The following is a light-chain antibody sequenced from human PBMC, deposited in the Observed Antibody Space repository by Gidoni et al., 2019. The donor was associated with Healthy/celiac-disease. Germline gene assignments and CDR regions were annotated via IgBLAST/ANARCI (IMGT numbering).Light chain of an antibody. Sequence: QSALTQPSSVSGSPGQSITISCTGTSSDVGGYNYVSWYQQHPGKAPKLMISEVSNRPSGVSNRFSGSKSGNKASLTISGLQAEDEADYYCSSYTSSSTLYVFGTGTKVTVL. V-gene: IGLV2-14*01. CDR2: EVS. CDR1: SSDVGGYNY. CDR3: SSYTSSSTLYV. J-gene: IGLJ1*01.